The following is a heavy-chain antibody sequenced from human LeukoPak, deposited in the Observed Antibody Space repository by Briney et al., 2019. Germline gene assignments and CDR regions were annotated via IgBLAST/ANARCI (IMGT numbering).Heavy chain of an antibody. CDR2: ISSDGNNK. CDR3: ARDFDQGGAAYYFGY. D-gene: IGHD3-9*01. J-gene: IGHJ4*02. CDR1: GFPFSSYG. V-gene: IGHV3-30*19. Sequence: GGSLRLSCAASGFPFSSYGMHWVRQAPGKGLEWVAVISSDGNNKYYADSVKGRFTISRDNSKNTLFLQMNSLRVEDTAVYYCARDFDQGGAAYYFGYWGQGTLVTVSS.